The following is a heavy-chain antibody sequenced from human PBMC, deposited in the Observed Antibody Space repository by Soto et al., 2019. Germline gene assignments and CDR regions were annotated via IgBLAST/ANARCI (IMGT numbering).Heavy chain of an antibody. V-gene: IGHV1-18*01. Sequence: ASVKVSCKASGYTFTSYGISWVRQAPGQGLEWMGWISAYNGNTNYAQKLQGRVTMTTDTSTSTAYMELRSLRSDDTAVYYCAIFSPPGGPLPLLAPCGQGTLVPGSS. CDR2: ISAYNGNT. D-gene: IGHD2-21*01. J-gene: IGHJ5*02. CDR3: AIFSPPGGPLPLLAP. CDR1: GYTFTSYG.